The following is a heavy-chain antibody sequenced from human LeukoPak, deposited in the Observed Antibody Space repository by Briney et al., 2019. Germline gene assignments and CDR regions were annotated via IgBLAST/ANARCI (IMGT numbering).Heavy chain of an antibody. J-gene: IGHJ6*04. CDR3: ARGSPIRYCSSTSCRNLEYGMDV. Sequence: SETLSLTCAVYGGSFSGYYWSWICQPPGKGLEWIGEINHSGSTNYNPSLKSRVTISVDTSKNQFSLKLSSVTAADTAVYYCARGSPIRYCSSTSCRNLEYGMDVWGKGTTVTVSS. V-gene: IGHV4-34*01. D-gene: IGHD2-2*01. CDR1: GGSFSGYY. CDR2: INHSGST.